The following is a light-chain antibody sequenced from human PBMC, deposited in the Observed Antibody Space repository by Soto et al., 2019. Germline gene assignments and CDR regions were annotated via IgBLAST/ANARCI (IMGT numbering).Light chain of an antibody. CDR2: DVS. V-gene: IGLV2-14*01. J-gene: IGLJ1*01. CDR1: NSDVGGYHY. CDR3: SSYTSSSSYV. Sequence: TQPAPLSRSPRQLITISRPGTNSDVGGYHYVSWYQQHPGKAPKLMIYDVSNRPSGVSNRFSGSKSGNTASLTISGLQAEDEADYYCSSYTSSSSYVFGTGTKVTVL.